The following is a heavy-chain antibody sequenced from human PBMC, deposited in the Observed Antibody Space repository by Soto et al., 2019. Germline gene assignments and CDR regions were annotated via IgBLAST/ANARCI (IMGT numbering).Heavy chain of an antibody. V-gene: IGHV3-21*01. CDR2: ISSSGSYI. CDR3: ASDGSYDSSGYYFDY. D-gene: IGHD3-22*01. Sequence: EVQLVESGGGLVKPGGSLRLSCAASGFTFSSYSMNWVRQAPGKGLEWVSSISSSGSYIYYADSVKGRFTLSRDNAKNSLYLQMNSLGAEDTAVYYCASDGSYDSSGYYFDYWGQGTLVTVSS. CDR1: GFTFSSYS. J-gene: IGHJ4*02.